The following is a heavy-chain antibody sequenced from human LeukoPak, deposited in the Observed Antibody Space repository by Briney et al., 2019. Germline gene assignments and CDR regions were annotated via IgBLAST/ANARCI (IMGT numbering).Heavy chain of an antibody. CDR3: ARALEFDD. CDR1: GFTLSSYE. V-gene: IGHV3-48*03. Sequence: PGGSLRHSCAASGFTLSSYEMNWVRQAPGQGLEWVSYISSSGNTIYYADSVKGRFTISRDNAKNSLYLQMNSLRAEDTAVYYCARALEFDDWGQGTLVTVSS. J-gene: IGHJ4*02. CDR2: ISSSGNTI.